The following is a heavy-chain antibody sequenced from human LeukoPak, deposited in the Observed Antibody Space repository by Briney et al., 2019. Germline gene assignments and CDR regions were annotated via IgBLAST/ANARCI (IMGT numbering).Heavy chain of an antibody. CDR3: TRDSGTYNWLDP. CDR2: MDKKFNGFVT. V-gene: IGHV3-73*01. Sequence: PGGSLRLSCAASGFTFSDSAIHWVRQASGKGLEWTGLMDKKFNGFVTAYAASVRGRFTISRDDSQNTAYLQMDSLKTEDTALYYCTRDSGTYNWLDPWGQGTLVTVSS. J-gene: IGHJ5*02. CDR1: GFTFSDSA. D-gene: IGHD1-26*01.